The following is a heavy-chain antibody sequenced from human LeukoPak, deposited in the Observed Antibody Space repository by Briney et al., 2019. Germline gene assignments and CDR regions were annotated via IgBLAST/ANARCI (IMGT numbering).Heavy chain of an antibody. V-gene: IGHV4-38-2*01. CDR1: GHSTTRGFY. CDR3: ARVLSVPDLLDS. CDR2: FFQSHKS. J-gene: IGHJ4*02. Sequence: SETLSLTCAISGHSTTRGFYWAWFRQSPGKGLEWIATFFQSHKSFYNASLESRVTMSLDTSKSQFSLNLTSVTAADTAVYYCARVLSVPDLLDSWGRGAQVSVSS. D-gene: IGHD3-10*02.